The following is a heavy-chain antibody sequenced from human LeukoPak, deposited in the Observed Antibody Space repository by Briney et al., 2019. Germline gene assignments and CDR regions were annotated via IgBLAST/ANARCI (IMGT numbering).Heavy chain of an antibody. CDR1: GFTFSDHY. CDR2: SLNKANSYTT. CDR3: ARTYYFDSSSYYTDY. D-gene: IGHD3-22*01. Sequence: GGSLRLSCAASGFTFSDHYMDWARQAPGKGLEWVGRSLNKANSYTTEYAPSVKGRFTISRDGSKNSVYLEMNSLKTEDTAVYYCARTYYFDSSSYYTDYWGQGTLVTVSS. J-gene: IGHJ4*02. V-gene: IGHV3-72*01.